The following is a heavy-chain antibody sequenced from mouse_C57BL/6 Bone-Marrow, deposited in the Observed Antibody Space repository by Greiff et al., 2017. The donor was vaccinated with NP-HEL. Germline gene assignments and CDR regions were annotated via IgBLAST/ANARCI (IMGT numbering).Heavy chain of an antibody. J-gene: IGHJ2*01. CDR1: GFNIKDDY. D-gene: IGHD1-1*01. CDR2: IDPENGDT. CDR3: TTLLYYDGSSYEDYFDN. V-gene: IGHV14-4*01. Sequence: VQLQQSGAELVRPGASVKLSCTASGFNIKDDYMHWVKQRPEQGLEWIGWIDPENGDTAYASKFQGKATITADTSSNTAYLQLSSLTSEDTAVYYCTTLLYYDGSSYEDYFDNWGQGTTLTVSS.